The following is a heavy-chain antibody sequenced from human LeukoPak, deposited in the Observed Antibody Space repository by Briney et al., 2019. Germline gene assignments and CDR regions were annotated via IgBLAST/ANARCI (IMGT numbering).Heavy chain of an antibody. V-gene: IGHV4-59*08. CDR1: GGSISSYY. Sequence: SETLSLTCTVSGGSISSYYWSWIRQPPGKGLEWIGYIYYSGSTNYNPSLKSRVTISVDTSKNQFSLKLSSVTAADTAVYYCARTKGYDILTGYRPYDVDYWGQGTLVTVSS. CDR3: ARTKGYDILTGYRPYDVDY. CDR2: IYYSGST. D-gene: IGHD3-9*01. J-gene: IGHJ4*02.